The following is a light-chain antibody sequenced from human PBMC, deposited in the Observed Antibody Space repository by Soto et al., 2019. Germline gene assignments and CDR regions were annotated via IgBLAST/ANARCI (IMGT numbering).Light chain of an antibody. J-gene: IGLJ3*02. CDR2: EVS. CDR1: SSDVGGYNY. Sequence: QSALTQPASVSGSPGQSITISCTGTSSDVGGYNYVSWYQQYPGKAPKLMIYEVSNRPSGVSNRFSGSKSDNTASLTISGLQAEDEADYYCSSYTSSILVFGGGTKLTVL. V-gene: IGLV2-14*01. CDR3: SSYTSSILV.